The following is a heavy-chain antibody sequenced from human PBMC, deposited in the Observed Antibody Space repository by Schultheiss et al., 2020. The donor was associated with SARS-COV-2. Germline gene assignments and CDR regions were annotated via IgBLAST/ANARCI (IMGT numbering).Heavy chain of an antibody. V-gene: IGHV3-49*04. Sequence: GGSLRLSCTASGFTFGDYAMNWVRQAPGKGLEWVGFIRSKAYGGTTEYAASVKGRFTISRDDSKSIAYLQMNSLKTEDTAVYYCTRARGVYNYYFDYWGQGTLVTVSS. D-gene: IGHD1-1*01. J-gene: IGHJ4*02. CDR2: IRSKAYGGTT. CDR3: TRARGVYNYYFDY. CDR1: GFTFGDYA.